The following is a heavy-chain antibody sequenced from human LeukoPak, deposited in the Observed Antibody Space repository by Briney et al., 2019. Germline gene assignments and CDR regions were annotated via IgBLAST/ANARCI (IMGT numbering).Heavy chain of an antibody. CDR1: GGSISSGGYY. CDR3: ARNFRGDYDSSGYLYYFDY. V-gene: IGHV4-30-2*01. CDR2: IYHSGST. J-gene: IGHJ4*02. D-gene: IGHD3-22*01. Sequence: PSGTLSLTCTVSGGSISSGGYYWSWIRQPPGKGLEWIGYIYHSGSTYYNPSLKSRVTISVDRSKNQFSLKLSSVTAADTAVYYCARNFRGDYDSSGYLYYFDYWGQGTLVTVSS.